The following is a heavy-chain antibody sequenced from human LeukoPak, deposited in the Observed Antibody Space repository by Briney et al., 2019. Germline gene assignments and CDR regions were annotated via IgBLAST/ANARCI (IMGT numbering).Heavy chain of an antibody. J-gene: IGHJ4*02. CDR2: IYPGGSDT. Sequence: PGESLKISCQGSGYSFTNYWIGWVRQMSGKGLEWMGIIYPGGSDTRYSPSFQGQVTISADKSINTLYLQWSSLKASDTAMYYCAASTYGSGSYVGFDSWGQGTLLTVSS. CDR1: GYSFTNYW. D-gene: IGHD3-10*01. CDR3: AASTYGSGSYVGFDS. V-gene: IGHV5-51*01.